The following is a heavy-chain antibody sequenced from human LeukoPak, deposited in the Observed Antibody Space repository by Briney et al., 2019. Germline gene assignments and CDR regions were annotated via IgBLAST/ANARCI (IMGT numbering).Heavy chain of an antibody. J-gene: IGHJ4*02. D-gene: IGHD6-19*01. CDR2: ISYDGSNK. CDR1: GFTFSSYA. Sequence: GGSLRLSCAASGFTFSSYAMRWVRQAPGKGLEWVAVISYDGSNKYYADSVKGRFTISRDNSKNSLYLQMNSLRAEDTAVYYCGRPPPTRSGWYFDYWGQGTLVTVSS. V-gene: IGHV3-30*04. CDR3: GRPPPTRSGWYFDY.